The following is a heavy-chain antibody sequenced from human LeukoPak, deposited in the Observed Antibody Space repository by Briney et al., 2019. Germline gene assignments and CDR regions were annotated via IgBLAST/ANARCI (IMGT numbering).Heavy chain of an antibody. CDR1: GFALSSHW. CDR3: ARNNGMDV. J-gene: IGHJ6*02. Sequence: GGSLRLSCAASGFALSSHWMTWVRQVPGRGPEWVANVNRDGSETYYLDSVKGRFTISKDNAKNSLYLEMDSLRAEDTALYHCARNNGMDVWGQGTTVIVSS. CDR2: VNRDGSET. V-gene: IGHV3-7*03.